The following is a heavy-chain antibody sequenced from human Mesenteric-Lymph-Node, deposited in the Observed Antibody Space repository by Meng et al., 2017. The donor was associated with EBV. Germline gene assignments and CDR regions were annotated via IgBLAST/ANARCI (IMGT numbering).Heavy chain of an antibody. CDR2: IIPIFATP. Sequence: QVQLVQSGAEVKKPGSSVKVSCNASGATFSNFAFSWVRQAPGQGLEWMGGIIPIFATPNYAQKFQGRVTFTADKSTSTAYMELSSLTSEDTAVYYCARGGSGSVYWFDPWGQGPLVTVSS. V-gene: IGHV1-69*06. CDR3: ARGGSGSVYWFDP. CDR1: GATFSNFA. J-gene: IGHJ5*02. D-gene: IGHD1-26*01.